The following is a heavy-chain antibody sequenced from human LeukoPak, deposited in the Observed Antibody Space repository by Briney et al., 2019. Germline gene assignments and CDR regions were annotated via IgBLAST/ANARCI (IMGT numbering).Heavy chain of an antibody. V-gene: IGHV3-23*01. Sequence: PGGSLRLSCAASGFTFSSYAMSWARQAPGKGLEWVSAISGSGGSTYYADSVKGRFTISRDNSKNTLYLQMNSLRAEDTAVYYCVRARGAGPGAHFDYWGQGTLVTVSS. CDR1: GFTFSSYA. CDR2: ISGSGGST. D-gene: IGHD3-10*01. CDR3: VRARGAGPGAHFDY. J-gene: IGHJ4*02.